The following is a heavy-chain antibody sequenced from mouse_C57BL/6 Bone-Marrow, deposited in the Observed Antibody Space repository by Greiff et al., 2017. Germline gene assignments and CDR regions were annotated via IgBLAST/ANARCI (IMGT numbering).Heavy chain of an antibody. Sequence: VQLQQSGAELVRPGASVKLSCTASGFNIKDDYMHWVKQRPEQGLEWIGWIDPENGDTEYASKFQGKATITADTSSNTAYLQLSSLTSEDTAVYYCTTGELRLRDAYWGQGTLVTVSA. CDR1: GFNIKDDY. CDR3: TTGELRLRDAY. D-gene: IGHD3-2*02. J-gene: IGHJ3*01. CDR2: IDPENGDT. V-gene: IGHV14-4*01.